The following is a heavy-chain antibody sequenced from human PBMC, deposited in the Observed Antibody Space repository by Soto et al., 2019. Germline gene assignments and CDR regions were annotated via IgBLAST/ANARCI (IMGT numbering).Heavy chain of an antibody. CDR1: GGSFSGYY. V-gene: IGHV4-34*01. J-gene: IGHJ4*02. D-gene: IGHD3-10*01. CDR3: ARGLGVTMVRGVYFDY. CDR2: INHSGST. Sequence: SETLSLTCAVYGGSFSGYYWSWIRQPPGKGLEWTGEINHSGSTNYNPSLKSRVTISVDTSKNQFSLKLSSVTAADTAVYYCARGLGVTMVRGVYFDYWGQGTLVTVSS.